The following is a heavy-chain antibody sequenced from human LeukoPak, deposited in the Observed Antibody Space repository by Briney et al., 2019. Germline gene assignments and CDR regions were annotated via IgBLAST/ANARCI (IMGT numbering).Heavy chain of an antibody. CDR3: TRDPPAVAINTYA. J-gene: IGHJ5*02. D-gene: IGHD6-13*01. Sequence: PGGSLRLSCAASGFTVSGSYMSWVRQGPGKGLEWVSIIYDAASTYYADSVKGRFTISRDSSKNTVYLQMKSLRVEDTAVYYCTRDPPAVAINTYAWGQGTLVTVSS. CDR1: GFTVSGSY. V-gene: IGHV3-66*01. CDR2: IYDAAST.